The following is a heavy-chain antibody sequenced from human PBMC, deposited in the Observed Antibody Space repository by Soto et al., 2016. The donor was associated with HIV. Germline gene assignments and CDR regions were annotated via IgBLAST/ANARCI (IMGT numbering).Heavy chain of an antibody. J-gene: IGHJ4*02. Sequence: EVQLVESGGGLVQPGGSLRLSCAASGFTFSSYAMHWVRQAPGKGLEYVSAISSNGGSTYYANSVKGRFTISRDNSKNTLYLQMGSLRAEDTAVYYCARDQHSSGWYGDFDYWGQGTLVTVSS. CDR1: GFTFSSYA. CDR2: ISSNGGST. D-gene: IGHD6-19*01. V-gene: IGHV3-64*01. CDR3: ARDQHSSGWYGDFDY.